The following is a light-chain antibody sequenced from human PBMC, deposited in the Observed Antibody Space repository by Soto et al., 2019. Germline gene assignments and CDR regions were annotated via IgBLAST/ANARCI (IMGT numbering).Light chain of an antibody. Sequence: DIQMTQSPSTLSASVGDRVTITCRASQSISSWLAWYQQKPGKAPKLLIYDASSLESGVPSRFSGSGSGTEFTLTISSLQPDDFASYYCQQYNSYSAFLTFGGGTKVEIK. CDR2: DAS. CDR1: QSISSW. V-gene: IGKV1-5*01. CDR3: QQYNSYSAFLT. J-gene: IGKJ4*01.